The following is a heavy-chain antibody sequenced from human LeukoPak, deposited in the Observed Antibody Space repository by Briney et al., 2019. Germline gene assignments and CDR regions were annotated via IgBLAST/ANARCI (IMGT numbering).Heavy chain of an antibody. Sequence: WGSLRLSCAASGFTFSTYGMNWVRQAPGKGLEWVSGISPSGDITYYADSVMGRFSISRDNPKSTVSLQMSSLRAEDTALYYCVRDLHWGGFDVWGQGTMVTVSS. CDR3: VRDLHWGGFDV. CDR1: GFTFSTYG. D-gene: IGHD7-27*01. V-gene: IGHV3-23*01. J-gene: IGHJ3*01. CDR2: ISPSGDIT.